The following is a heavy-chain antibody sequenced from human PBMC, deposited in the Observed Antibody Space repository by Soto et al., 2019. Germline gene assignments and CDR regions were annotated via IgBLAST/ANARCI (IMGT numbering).Heavy chain of an antibody. Sequence: QVQLQESGPGLVKPSQTLSLTCTVSGGSISSGGYYWSWIRQHPGKGLEWIGYIYYSGSTYYNPSLKSRVTLSVDTSKNQFSLKLSSVTAADTAVYYCARDAGNYYGSGSYHYGMDVWGQGTTVTVSS. CDR1: GGSISSGGYY. CDR3: ARDAGNYYGSGSYHYGMDV. D-gene: IGHD3-10*01. V-gene: IGHV4-31*03. J-gene: IGHJ6*02. CDR2: IYYSGST.